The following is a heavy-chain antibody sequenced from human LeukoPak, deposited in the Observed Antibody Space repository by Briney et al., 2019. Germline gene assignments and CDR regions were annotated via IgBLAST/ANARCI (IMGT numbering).Heavy chain of an antibody. CDR3: AAGYSSGPPFDF. D-gene: IGHD6-19*01. Sequence: PSETLSLTCAVYGGSFSGYYWSWIRQPPGKGLEWIGEINHSGSTNYNPSLKSRVTISVDTSKNQFSLKLSSVTAADTAVYYCAAGYSSGPPFDFWGQGTLVSVSS. V-gene: IGHV4-34*01. CDR1: GGSFSGYY. J-gene: IGHJ4*02. CDR2: INHSGST.